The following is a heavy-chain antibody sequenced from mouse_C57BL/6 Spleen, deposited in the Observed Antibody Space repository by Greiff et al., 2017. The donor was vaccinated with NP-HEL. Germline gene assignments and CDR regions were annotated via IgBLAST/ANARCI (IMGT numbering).Heavy chain of an antibody. J-gene: IGHJ4*01. D-gene: IGHD4-1*01. CDR3: AIPSNWDYYYAMDY. CDR2: IHPSDSDT. CDR1: GYTFTSYW. Sequence: QVQLQQPGAELVKPGASVKVSCKASGYTFTSYWMHWVKQRPGQGLEWIGRIHPSDSDTNYNQKFKGKATLPVDKSSSTAYMQLSSLTSEDSAVYYCAIPSNWDYYYAMDYWGQGTSVTVSS. V-gene: IGHV1-74*01.